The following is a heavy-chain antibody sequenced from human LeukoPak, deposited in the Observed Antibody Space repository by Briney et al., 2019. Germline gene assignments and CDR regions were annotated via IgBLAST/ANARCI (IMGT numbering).Heavy chain of an antibody. Sequence: ASVKDSFKASGYTLNSFLISWVRQAPGQGLEWMGWISAYNGNTNYAQNLQGRVTMTTDTSTSTAYMELRSLRSDDTAVYFCATGVRWDFDYWGQGSLVTVSS. J-gene: IGHJ4*02. CDR2: ISAYNGNT. CDR3: ATGVRWDFDY. D-gene: IGHD4-23*01. V-gene: IGHV1-18*01. CDR1: GYTLNSFL.